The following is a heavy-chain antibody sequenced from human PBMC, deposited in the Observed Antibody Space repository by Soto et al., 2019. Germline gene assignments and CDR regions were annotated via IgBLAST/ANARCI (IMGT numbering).Heavy chain of an antibody. D-gene: IGHD6-19*01. Sequence: QVQLVQSGAEVKKPGASVKVSCEASGSTFIDYYMHWVRQAPGQGFEWMGRISPTSGGTNYAKKFQGRVTMTWDTSLNTAYMQLSSLMSEDTAVYYCARPPGYISDWYYFDHWGQGTRVTVSS. CDR3: ARPPGYISDWYYFDH. V-gene: IGHV1-2*02. J-gene: IGHJ4*02. CDR2: ISPTSGGT. CDR1: GSTFIDYY.